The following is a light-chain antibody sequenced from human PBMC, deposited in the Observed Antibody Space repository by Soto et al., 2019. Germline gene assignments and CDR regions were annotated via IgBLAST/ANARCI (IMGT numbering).Light chain of an antibody. CDR2: GNN. V-gene: IGLV1-40*01. CDR3: QSFDSRLTAEI. CDR1: SSNIGAGYD. J-gene: IGLJ1*01. Sequence: QSVLTQPPSVSGALGQRGTISCTGSSSNIGAGYDVHWYQQQLPGTAPKLLIYGNNNRPSGVPDRFSGSKSGTSASLAITGLQAEDEADYYCQSFDSRLTAEIFVTGTKLPVL.